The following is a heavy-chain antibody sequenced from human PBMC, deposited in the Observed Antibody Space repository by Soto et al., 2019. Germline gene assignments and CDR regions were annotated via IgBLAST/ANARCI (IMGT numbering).Heavy chain of an antibody. CDR1: GFTFSSYW. D-gene: IGHD3-22*01. CDR2: IKQDGSEK. J-gene: IGHJ6*02. Sequence: PGGSLRLSCAASGFTFSSYWMSWVRQAPGKGLEWVANIKQDGSEKYYVDSVKGRFTISRDNAKNSLYLQMNSLRAEDTAVYYCARDWYYYDSSGYYDYYYGMDVWGQGTTVTVSS. V-gene: IGHV3-7*05. CDR3: ARDWYYYDSSGYYDYYYGMDV.